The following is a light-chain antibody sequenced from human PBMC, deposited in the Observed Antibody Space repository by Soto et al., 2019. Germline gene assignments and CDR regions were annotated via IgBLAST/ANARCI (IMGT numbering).Light chain of an antibody. CDR2: GNS. Sequence: QSVLTQPPSVSGAPGQRVTISCTGSSSNIGAGYDVHWYQQLPGTAPKLLIYGNSIRPSGVPDRFSVCKSGTSASLAITGLQAEDEADYYCQSYDTSLSAVVFGGGTKLTVL. J-gene: IGLJ2*01. CDR1: SSNIGAGYD. V-gene: IGLV1-40*01. CDR3: QSYDTSLSAVV.